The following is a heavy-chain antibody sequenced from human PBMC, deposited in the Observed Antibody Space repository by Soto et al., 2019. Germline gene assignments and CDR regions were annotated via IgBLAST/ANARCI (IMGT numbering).Heavy chain of an antibody. CDR2: ISSSSSTI. CDR1: GFTFSSYT. J-gene: IGHJ5*02. V-gene: IGHV3-48*01. CDR3: AREYCSSTSCLNWFDP. D-gene: IGHD2-2*01. Sequence: GGSLRLSCAASGFTFSSYTRNCVRQAPGKGLEWVSYISSSSSTIYYADSVKGRFTISRDNAKNSLYLQMNSLRAEDTAVYYCAREYCSSTSCLNWFDPWGQGTLVTVSS.